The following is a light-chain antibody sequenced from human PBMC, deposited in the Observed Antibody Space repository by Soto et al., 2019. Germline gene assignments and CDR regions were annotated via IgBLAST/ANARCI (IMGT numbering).Light chain of an antibody. CDR2: GNS. V-gene: IGLV1-40*01. CDR3: QSYDSSLSGSV. J-gene: IGLJ3*02. CDR1: SSNIGAGYD. Sequence: QSVLTQPPSVSGAPGQRVTISCTGSSSNIGAGYDVHWYQQLPGTAPKLLIYGNSNRPSGVPDRFSGSKSGTSASLAITGLQAEXXADYYCQSYDSSLSGSVFGGGTKL.